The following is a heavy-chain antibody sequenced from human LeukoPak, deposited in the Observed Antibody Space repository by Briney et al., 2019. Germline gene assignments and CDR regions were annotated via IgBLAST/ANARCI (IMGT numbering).Heavy chain of an antibody. CDR1: GYSFTSYW. CDR2: IFPGDSDT. J-gene: IGHJ4*02. Sequence: GESLKISCKGSGYSFTSYWIGWVRQMPGKDMEWMGIIFPGDSDTRYSPSFQGQVTISVDKSTSTAYLQWSSLKASDTAMYYCVRQRGSIAVAPFDFWGQGTLVTVSS. V-gene: IGHV5-51*01. CDR3: VRQRGSIAVAPFDF. D-gene: IGHD6-19*01.